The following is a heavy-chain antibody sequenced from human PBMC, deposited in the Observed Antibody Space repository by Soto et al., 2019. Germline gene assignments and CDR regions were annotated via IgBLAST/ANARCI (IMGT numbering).Heavy chain of an antibody. D-gene: IGHD2-15*01. Sequence: QVQLQESGPGLVKPSQTLSLTCTVSGGSISSGGYYWSWIRQHPGKGLEWIGYIYYSGSTYYNPSLKSRVTISVDTSKNQFSPKLSSVTAADTAVYYCARDCSGGSCYVEGAFDIWGQGTMVTVSS. CDR2: IYYSGST. CDR1: GGSISSGGYY. V-gene: IGHV4-31*03. CDR3: ARDCSGGSCYVEGAFDI. J-gene: IGHJ3*02.